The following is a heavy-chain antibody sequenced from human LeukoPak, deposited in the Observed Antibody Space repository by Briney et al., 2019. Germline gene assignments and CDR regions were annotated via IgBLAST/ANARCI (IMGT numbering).Heavy chain of an antibody. CDR1: GFTFSSYS. CDR2: ISSSSSYI. V-gene: IGHV3-21*04. J-gene: IGHJ4*02. Sequence: PGGSLRLSCAASGFTFSSYSMNWVRQAPGKGLEWVSSISSSSSYIYYADSVKGRFTISRDNSKNTLYLQMNSLRAEDTAVYYCAKVESAYFDYWGQGTLVTVSS. CDR3: AKVESAYFDY.